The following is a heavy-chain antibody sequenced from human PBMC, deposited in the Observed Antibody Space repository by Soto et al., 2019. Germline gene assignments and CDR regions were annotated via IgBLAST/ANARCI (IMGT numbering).Heavy chain of an antibody. D-gene: IGHD5-12*01. CDR2: IYFTGST. CDR3: ARQSASSGYDFLDY. J-gene: IGHJ4*02. Sequence: QVQLQESGPGLVKPSETLSLTCTVSGGSISSYYWTWIRQPPGKGLEWIGYIYFTGSTNYNPSLKIRVTISVDTSKNQFSLKLSSVTAADTAVYYCARQSASSGYDFLDYWGQGTLVTVSS. V-gene: IGHV4-59*08. CDR1: GGSISSYY.